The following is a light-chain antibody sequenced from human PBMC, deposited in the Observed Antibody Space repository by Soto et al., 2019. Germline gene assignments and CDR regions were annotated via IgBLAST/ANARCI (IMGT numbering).Light chain of an antibody. J-gene: IGKJ4*01. CDR1: QSLLYSDGRTY. V-gene: IGKV2D-29*01. CDR3: MQSIQLPII. CDR2: EVS. Sequence: DVVLTQTPRSLSVTPGQPASISCKSSQSLLYSDGRTYVYWYLQKPGQPPQLLIHEVSNRFAGVPDRFSGSGSGTDCTLKISRVEAEYVGVSYCMQSIQLPIIFGGVTNVEIK.